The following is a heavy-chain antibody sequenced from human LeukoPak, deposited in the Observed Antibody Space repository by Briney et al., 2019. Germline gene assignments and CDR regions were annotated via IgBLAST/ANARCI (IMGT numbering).Heavy chain of an antibody. J-gene: IGHJ6*03. CDR1: GFTFDDYT. V-gene: IGHV3-43*01. D-gene: IGHD1-26*01. Sequence: GSLSLSCAASGFTFDDYTMHWVRQAPGKGLEWVSLISWDGGSTYYADSVKGRFTISRDNSKNSLYLQMNSLRTEDTALYYCAKGVGYYYMDVWGKGTTVTVSS. CDR3: AKGVGYYYMDV. CDR2: ISWDGGST.